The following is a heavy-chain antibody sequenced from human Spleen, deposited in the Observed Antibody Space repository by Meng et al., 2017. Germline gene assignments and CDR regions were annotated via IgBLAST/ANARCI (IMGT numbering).Heavy chain of an antibody. D-gene: IGHD5-18*01. J-gene: IGHJ4*02. CDR1: GYSFTSYW. Sequence: GESLKISWKGSGYSFTSYWIGGVRQMPGKGLEWMGIIYPGDSDTRYSPSFQGQVTISADKSISTAYLQWSSLKASDTAMYYCARLVNTAMVSNFDYWGQGTLVTVSS. CDR3: ARLVNTAMVSNFDY. CDR2: IYPGDSDT. V-gene: IGHV5-51*01.